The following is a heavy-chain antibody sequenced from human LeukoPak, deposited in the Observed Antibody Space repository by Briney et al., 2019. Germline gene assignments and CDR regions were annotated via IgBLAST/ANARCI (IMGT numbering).Heavy chain of an antibody. J-gene: IGHJ4*02. CDR3: ARLGSSGSGSYFYFDY. CDR1: GYTFIGYY. Sequence: EASVKVSCKASGYTFIGYYMHWVRQAPGQGLEWMGWINPNSGGTNFAQKFQGRVTMTRDTSISTAYMELSRLRYDDAAVYYCARLGSSGSGSYFYFDYWGQGTLVTVSS. CDR2: INPNSGGT. V-gene: IGHV1-2*02. D-gene: IGHD3-10*01.